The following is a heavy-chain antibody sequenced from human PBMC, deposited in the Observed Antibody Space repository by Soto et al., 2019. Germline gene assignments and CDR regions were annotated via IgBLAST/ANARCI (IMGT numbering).Heavy chain of an antibody. V-gene: IGHV4-59*01. CDR2: IYYSGST. CDR1: GGSISSYY. Sequence: SSETLSLTWTVSGGSISSYYWSWIRQPPGKGLEWIGYIYYSGSTNYNPSLKSRVTISVDTSKNQFSLKLSSVTAADTAVYYCARGIPQWLVDYWGQGTLVTVSS. CDR3: ARGIPQWLVDY. J-gene: IGHJ4*02. D-gene: IGHD6-19*01.